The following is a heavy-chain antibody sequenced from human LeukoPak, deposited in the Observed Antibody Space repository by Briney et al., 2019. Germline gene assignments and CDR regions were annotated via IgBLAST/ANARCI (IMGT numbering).Heavy chain of an antibody. CDR2: ISYDGSNK. CDR3: AREDYGDYDY. CDR1: GFTFSSYA. Sequence: GGSLRLSCAASGFTFSSYAMHWVRQAPGKGLEWVAVISYDGSNKYYADSVKSRFTISRDNSKNTLYLQMNSLRAEDTAVYYCAREDYGDYDYWGQGTLVTVSS. V-gene: IGHV3-30-3*01. J-gene: IGHJ4*02. D-gene: IGHD4-17*01.